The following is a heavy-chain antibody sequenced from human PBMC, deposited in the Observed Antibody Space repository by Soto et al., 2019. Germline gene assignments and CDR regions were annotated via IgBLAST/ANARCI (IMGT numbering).Heavy chain of an antibody. D-gene: IGHD3-16*01. CDR2: INPNSGGT. V-gene: IGHV1-2*04. CDR3: ARVRVWGSYNYYYYYMDV. J-gene: IGHJ6*03. CDR1: GYTFTGYY. Sequence: GTSVKVSCKASGYTFTGYYMHWVRQAPGQGLEWMGWINPNSGGTNYAQKFQGWVTMTRDTSISTAYMELSSLRSEDTAVYYCARVRVWGSYNYYYYYMDVGGKGTRVTVSS.